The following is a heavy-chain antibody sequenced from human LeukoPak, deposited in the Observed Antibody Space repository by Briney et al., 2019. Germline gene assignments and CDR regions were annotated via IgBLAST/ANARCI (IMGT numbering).Heavy chain of an antibody. V-gene: IGHV3-21*01. CDR1: GFTFCSYS. CDR3: ARGTSGSYSFDY. J-gene: IGHJ4*02. CDR2: ISGSSSYI. Sequence: GGSLRLSCVASGFTFCSYSMNWVRQAPGKGLEWVSSISGSSSYIYYADSLKGRFTISRDNSKKSLYLQMNSLRAEDMAVYYCARGTSGSYSFDYWGQGTLVTVSS. D-gene: IGHD1-26*01.